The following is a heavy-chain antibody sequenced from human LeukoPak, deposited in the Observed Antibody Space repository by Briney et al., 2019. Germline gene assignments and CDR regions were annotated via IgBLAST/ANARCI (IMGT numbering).Heavy chain of an antibody. J-gene: IGHJ3*02. Sequence: GGSLRLSCAASGFTFSDYYMSWIRQAPGKGLEWVSYISGSGSTIYYADSVKGRFTISRDNSKNTLYLQMNSLRAEDTAVYYCAKELMTAAAGTVGFDIWGQGTMVTVSS. CDR1: GFTFSDYY. V-gene: IGHV3-11*01. CDR3: AKELMTAAAGTVGFDI. CDR2: ISGSGSTI. D-gene: IGHD6-13*01.